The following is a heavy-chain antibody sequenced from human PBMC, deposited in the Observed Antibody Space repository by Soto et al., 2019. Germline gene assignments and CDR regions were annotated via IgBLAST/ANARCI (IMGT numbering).Heavy chain of an antibody. Sequence: QVQLVQSGTEVKKPGASVKVSCKASGYTFTSYDINWVRQATGQGLEWMGWMNPNSGNTGYAQKFQGRVTMTRNTSISTAYRELSSLKSEDTAVYYCARERTGTTSMDVWGQGTTVTVSS. D-gene: IGHD1-1*01. J-gene: IGHJ6*02. CDR3: ARERTGTTSMDV. CDR2: MNPNSGNT. V-gene: IGHV1-8*01. CDR1: GYTFTSYD.